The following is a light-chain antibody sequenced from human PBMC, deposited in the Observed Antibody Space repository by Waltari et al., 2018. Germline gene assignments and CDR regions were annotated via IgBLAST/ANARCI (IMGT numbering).Light chain of an antibody. CDR3: QRADTFPHS. CDR2: AAS. Sequence: DIQMTQSPSSVSASVGDSVSITCRAGHDIKNWVAWYQQRPGKAPQLLIYAASTLQTGVPSRFSGSGSGTDFTLTINGLQPEDFATYFCQRADTFPHSFGQGTKLKIK. J-gene: IGKJ2*03. CDR1: HDIKNW. V-gene: IGKV1-12*01.